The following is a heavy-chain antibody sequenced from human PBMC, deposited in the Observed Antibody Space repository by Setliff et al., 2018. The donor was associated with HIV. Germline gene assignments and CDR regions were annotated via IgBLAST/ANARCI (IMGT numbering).Heavy chain of an antibody. CDR1: SDSIRAYF. D-gene: IGHD6-13*01. J-gene: IGHJ6*02. CDR3: AREERKAPAGSGYYYYGMDV. CDR2: MYTSGST. V-gene: IGHV4-4*07. Sequence: SETLSLTCTVSSDSIRAYFWTWIRQPAGKGLEWIGRMYTSGSTNYNPSLKSRVTISVDTSKRQFSLKLSSVTAADTAVYYCAREERKAPAGSGYYYYGMDVWGQGTMVTVSS.